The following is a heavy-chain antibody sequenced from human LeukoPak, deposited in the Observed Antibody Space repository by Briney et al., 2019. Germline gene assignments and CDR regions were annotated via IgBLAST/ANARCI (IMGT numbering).Heavy chain of an antibody. CDR1: GGSISSSNYY. V-gene: IGHV4-39*02. Sequence: PSETLSLTCTVSGGSISSSNYYWGWIRQPPGKGLERIGSIYHSGSTYSNPSLKSRVTISVDTSKNQFSLKLSSVSAADTAVFYCARDYGGNSYYFDYWGQGTLVTVSS. CDR2: IYHSGST. J-gene: IGHJ4*02. D-gene: IGHD4-23*01. CDR3: ARDYGGNSYYFDY.